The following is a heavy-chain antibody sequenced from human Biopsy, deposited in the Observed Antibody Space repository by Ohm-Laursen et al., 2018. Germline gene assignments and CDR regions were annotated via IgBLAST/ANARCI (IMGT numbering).Heavy chain of an antibody. Sequence: TLSLTCTVSGGSFTGHYWTWIRQPPGKGLEWIGHISYTGYTSYNASLKSRVTISVDTSRKHFSLRLTSLAAADTAVYYCARGSNEYGGLYFPHWGQGTLVTVSS. CDR2: ISYTGYT. D-gene: IGHD4-23*01. V-gene: IGHV4-59*11. CDR1: GGSFTGHY. CDR3: ARGSNEYGGLYFPH. J-gene: IGHJ1*01.